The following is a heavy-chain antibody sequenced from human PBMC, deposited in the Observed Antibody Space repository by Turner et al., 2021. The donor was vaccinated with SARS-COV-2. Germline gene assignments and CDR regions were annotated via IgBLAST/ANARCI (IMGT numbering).Heavy chain of an antibody. J-gene: IGHJ4*02. CDR2: IYSGGRT. V-gene: IGHV3-53*01. CDR1: GFTVSRNY. CDR3: ARVGSYGRRDVDY. D-gene: IGHD5-18*01. Sequence: EVQPVESGGGFLLPGGSLRLSCAASGFTVSRNYMSWVRQAPGKGLEWVSVIYSGGRTYYADSVKGRFTISRDNSKNTLYLKMNSLRAEDTAVYYCARVGSYGRRDVDYWGQGTLVTVSS.